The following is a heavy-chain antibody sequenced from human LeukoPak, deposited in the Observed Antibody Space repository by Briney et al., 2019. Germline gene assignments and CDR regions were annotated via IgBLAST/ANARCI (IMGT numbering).Heavy chain of an antibody. V-gene: IGHV3-74*01. Sequence: GGSLRLSCAASGFTFSSYLMHWVRQAPGKGLVCVSRITSDGSSTSYADSVRGRFTISRDNAKNTVYLQMNSLRVEDTAVYYCARDLTGAVFDFWGQGTLVTVSS. CDR3: ARDLTGAVFDF. J-gene: IGHJ4*02. D-gene: IGHD1-26*01. CDR2: ITSDGSST. CDR1: GFTFSSYL.